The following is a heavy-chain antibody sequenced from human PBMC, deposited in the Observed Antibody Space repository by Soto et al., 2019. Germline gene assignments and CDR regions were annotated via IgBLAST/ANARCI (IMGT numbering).Heavy chain of an antibody. V-gene: IGHV4-39*01. CDR2: IYYSGST. D-gene: IGHD1-1*01. CDR3: ARHLRGNGDWFDP. Sequence: QLQLQESGPGLVKPSETLSLTCTVSGGSISSSSYYWGWIRQPPGKGLEWIGSIYYSGSTYYNPSLKSRVTISVDTSKNQFSLKRSSVTTADTAVYYCARHLRGNGDWFDPWGQGTLVTVSS. CDR1: GGSISSSSYY. J-gene: IGHJ5*02.